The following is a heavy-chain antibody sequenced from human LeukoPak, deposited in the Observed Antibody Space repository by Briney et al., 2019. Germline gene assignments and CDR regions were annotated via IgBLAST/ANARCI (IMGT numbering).Heavy chain of an antibody. CDR3: ARGDYFASGSYSDS. J-gene: IGHJ4*02. D-gene: IGHD3-10*01. V-gene: IGHV3-30*04. CDR1: GFTFSSYA. CDR2: ISYDGSNK. Sequence: GGSLRLSCAASGFTFSSYAMHWVRQAPGKGLEWVAVISYDGSNKYYADSVKGRFTISSDNSKNTLYLQMNSLRAEDTAVYYCARGDYFASGSYSDSWGQGILVTVSS.